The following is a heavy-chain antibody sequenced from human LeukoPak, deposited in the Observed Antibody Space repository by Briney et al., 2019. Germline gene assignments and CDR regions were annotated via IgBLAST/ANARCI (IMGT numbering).Heavy chain of an antibody. V-gene: IGHV1-46*01. J-gene: IGHJ4*02. CDR2: INPSGGST. CDR1: GYTFTIYY. CDR3: ARVDEDGFDY. Sequence: GASVKVSCKASGYTFTIYYIHWVRQAPGQGLEWMGLINPSGGSTNYAQKFQGRVTMTRDTPTSTVYMELSSLRSDDTAVYYCARVDEDGFDYWGQGTLVTVSS.